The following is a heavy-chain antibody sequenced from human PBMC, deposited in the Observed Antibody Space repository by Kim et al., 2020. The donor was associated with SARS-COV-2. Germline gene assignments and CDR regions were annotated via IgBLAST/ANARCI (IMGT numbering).Heavy chain of an antibody. V-gene: IGHV1-3*01. Sequence: ASVKVSCKASGYTFTSYAMHWVRQAPGQRLEWMGWINAGNGNTKYSQKFQGRVTITRDTSASTAYMELSSLRSEDTAVYYCARQRSRYGGVGYYYYYGMDVWGQGTTVTVSS. D-gene: IGHD1-1*01. CDR3: ARQRSRYGGVGYYYYYGMDV. CDR1: GYTFTSYA. J-gene: IGHJ6*02. CDR2: INAGNGNT.